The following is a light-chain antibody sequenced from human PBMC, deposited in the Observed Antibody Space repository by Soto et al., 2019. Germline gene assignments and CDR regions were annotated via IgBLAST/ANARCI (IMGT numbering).Light chain of an antibody. CDR2: GAS. J-gene: IGKJ1*01. Sequence: EIVMTQSPGTLSVSPGERATLSCRASQSVSSNLAWYQQKPGQAPRLLIYGASTRATGIPAGFSGSGSETEFTLTISSLQSEDFAVYYCQQFYNWPRTFGQGTKV. CDR3: QQFYNWPRT. V-gene: IGKV3-15*01. CDR1: QSVSSN.